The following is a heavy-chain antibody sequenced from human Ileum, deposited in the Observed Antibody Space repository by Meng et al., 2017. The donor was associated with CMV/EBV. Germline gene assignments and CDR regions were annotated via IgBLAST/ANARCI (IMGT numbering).Heavy chain of an antibody. J-gene: IGHJ4*02. V-gene: IGHV3-23*01. CDR2: ISGSGGST. D-gene: IGHD5-18*01. Sequence: EVQLLESGGGLVQPGGPLRLSCAASGFTFSSYAVTWVRQASGKGLEWVSVISGSGGSTYYADSVKGRFTISRDNSKNTLFLQMNSLSAADTAIYYCASTPRADTYNVLDYWGQGTLVTVSS. CDR1: GFTFSSYA. CDR3: ASTPRADTYNVLDY.